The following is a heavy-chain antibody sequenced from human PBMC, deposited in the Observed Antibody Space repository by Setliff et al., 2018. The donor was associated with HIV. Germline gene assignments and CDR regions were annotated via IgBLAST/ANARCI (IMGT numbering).Heavy chain of an antibody. CDR1: GGSISSYY. Sequence: SETLSLTCTVSGGSISSYYWSWIRQPPGEGLEWIGYIFYSGSTNYNPSLKSRVTISLDTSKNQFSLKLTSVTAADTAVYYCARGMDYYDTSGYYQYYFDYWGQGTLVTVPQ. J-gene: IGHJ4*02. CDR3: ARGMDYYDTSGYYQYYFDY. CDR2: IFYSGST. D-gene: IGHD3-22*01. V-gene: IGHV4-59*01.